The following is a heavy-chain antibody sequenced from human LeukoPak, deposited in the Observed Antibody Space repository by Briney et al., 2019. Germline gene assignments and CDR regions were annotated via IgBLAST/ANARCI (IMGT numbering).Heavy chain of an antibody. CDR1: GFTFSSYE. V-gene: IGHV3-48*03. Sequence: GGSLRLSCAASGFTFSSYEMNWVRQAPGKGLEWVSYISSSGTTIYYADSVKGRFTISRDNAKNSLYLQMNSLRAEDTAVYYCARVGVVVAATGNLWFDPWGQGTLVPSPQ. D-gene: IGHD2-15*01. CDR2: ISSSGTTI. J-gene: IGHJ5*02. CDR3: ARVGVVVAATGNLWFDP.